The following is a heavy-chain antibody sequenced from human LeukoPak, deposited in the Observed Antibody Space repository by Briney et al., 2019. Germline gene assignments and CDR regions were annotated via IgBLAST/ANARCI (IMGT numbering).Heavy chain of an antibody. CDR3: ARGVYSSSWYYWFDP. Sequence: SETLSLTCTVSGGSISSYCWGWIRQPPGKGLEWIWYIDYSGSTNENPSLNSRATISVNTSMNQFSLKLSSVTAADTGVYYCARGVYSSSWYYWFDPWGQGTLVTVSS. CDR2: IDYSGST. CDR1: GGSISSYC. J-gene: IGHJ5*02. V-gene: IGHV4-59*01. D-gene: IGHD6-13*01.